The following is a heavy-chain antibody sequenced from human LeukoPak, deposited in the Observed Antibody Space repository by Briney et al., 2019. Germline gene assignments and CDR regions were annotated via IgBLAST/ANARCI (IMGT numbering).Heavy chain of an antibody. CDR1: GGSISSYY. Sequence: SETLSLTCTVSGGSISSYYWSWIRQPPGKGLEWIGYIYYSGSTNYNPSLKSRVTISVDTSKNQFSLKLTSVTAADTAVYYCARSLRSGGYSSGWRFDYWGQGTLVTVSS. CDR2: IYYSGST. D-gene: IGHD6-19*01. J-gene: IGHJ4*02. V-gene: IGHV4-59*01. CDR3: ARSLRSGGYSSGWRFDY.